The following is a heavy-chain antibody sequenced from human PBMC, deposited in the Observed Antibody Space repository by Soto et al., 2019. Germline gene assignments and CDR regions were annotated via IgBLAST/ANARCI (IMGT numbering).Heavy chain of an antibody. CDR2: ISSSSSYI. CDR1: GFTFSSYS. J-gene: IGHJ4*02. Sequence: RRLSCAASGFTFSSYSMNWVRQAPGKGLEWVSSISSSSSYIYYADSVKGRFTISRDNAKNSLYLQMNSLRAEDTAVYYCARDRPDGSYKPFDYWGQGTLVTVSS. CDR3: ARDRPDGSYKPFDY. V-gene: IGHV3-21*01. D-gene: IGHD1-26*01.